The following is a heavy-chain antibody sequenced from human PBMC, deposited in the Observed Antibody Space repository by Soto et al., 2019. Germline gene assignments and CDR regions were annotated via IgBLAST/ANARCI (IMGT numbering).Heavy chain of an antibody. CDR1: GDTFTSYG. J-gene: IGHJ4*02. Sequence: ASVKLCGKSSGDTFTSYGSSWVRQAPGQGLEWMGWISAYNGDTNYAQKLQGRVTMTTDTSTSTAYMELRSLRSDDTAVYYCARDGLDYFDYWGQGTLVTVSS. V-gene: IGHV1-18*01. CDR3: ARDGLDYFDY. CDR2: ISAYNGDT.